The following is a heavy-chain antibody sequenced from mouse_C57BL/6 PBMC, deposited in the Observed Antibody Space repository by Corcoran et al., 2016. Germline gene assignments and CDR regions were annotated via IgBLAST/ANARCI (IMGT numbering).Heavy chain of an antibody. J-gene: IGHJ3*01. CDR2: IYPRSGNT. Sequence: QVQLQQSGAELARPGASVKLSCKASGYTFTSYGISWVKQRTGQGLEWIGEIYPRSGNTYYNEKFKGKATLTADKSSSTAYMELRSLTSEDSAVYFCASPLDSSGYWFVYWGQGTLVTVSA. CDR1: GYTFTSYG. CDR3: ASPLDSSGYWFVY. V-gene: IGHV1-81*01. D-gene: IGHD3-2*02.